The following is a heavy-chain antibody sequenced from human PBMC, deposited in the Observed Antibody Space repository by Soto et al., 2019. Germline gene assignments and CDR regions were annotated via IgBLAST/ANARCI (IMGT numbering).Heavy chain of an antibody. D-gene: IGHD2-21*02. CDR1: GGTFSSYA. CDR2: IIPIFGTA. CDR3: ARGIVVVTATPYNWFDP. V-gene: IGHV1-69*01. Sequence: QVQLVQSGAEVKKPGSSVKVSCKASGGTFSSYAISWVRQAPGQGLEWMGGIIPIFGTANYAQKFQGRVTITADESTSTAYMERGSLRSEDTAVYYCARGIVVVTATPYNWFDPWGQGTLVTVSS. J-gene: IGHJ5*02.